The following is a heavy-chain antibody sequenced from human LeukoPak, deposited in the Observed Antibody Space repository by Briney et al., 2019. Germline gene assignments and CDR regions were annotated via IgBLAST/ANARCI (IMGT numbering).Heavy chain of an antibody. D-gene: IGHD6-19*01. V-gene: IGHV1-69*05. CDR1: GGTFSSYA. CDR3: ARGYSSGWYHFDY. J-gene: IGHJ4*02. Sequence: SVKVSCKSSGGTFSSYAISWVRQAPGQGLEWMGGIIPIFGTANYEQKFQGRVTITTDESTSTAYMELSSLRSEDTAVYYCARGYSSGWYHFDYWGQGTLVTVSS. CDR2: IIPIFGTA.